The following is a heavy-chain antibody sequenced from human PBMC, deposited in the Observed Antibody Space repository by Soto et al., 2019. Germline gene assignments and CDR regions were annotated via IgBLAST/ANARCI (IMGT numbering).Heavy chain of an antibody. J-gene: IGHJ4*02. CDR1: GFTFSRHW. D-gene: IGHD2-21*02. V-gene: IGHV3-74*03. CDR3: YCYSSDFHDSPRIPHSPFDY. Sequence: GGSMRLSCAASGFTFSRHWMHWVRQVPGKGLVWLSRINSDGSSTAYADSGKGRFTISRDNAKNTLYLQMNSLGAEETDVYYWYCYSSDFHDSPRIPHSPFDYWGQGTLVTVSS. CDR2: INSDGSST.